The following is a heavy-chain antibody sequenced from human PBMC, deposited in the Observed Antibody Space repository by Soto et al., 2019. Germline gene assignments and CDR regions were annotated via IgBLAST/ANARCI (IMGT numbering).Heavy chain of an antibody. Sequence: SQTLSLTGAISGGSVSRNSAAWNWIRQSPSRGLEWLGRTYYRSKWYNDYAVSVKSRITINPDTSKNQFSLQLNSVTPEDTAVYYCARGNVDTAMPIDYWGQGTLVTVSS. CDR2: TYYRSKWYN. J-gene: IGHJ4*02. CDR3: ARGNVDTAMPIDY. CDR1: GGSVSRNSAA. V-gene: IGHV6-1*01. D-gene: IGHD5-18*01.